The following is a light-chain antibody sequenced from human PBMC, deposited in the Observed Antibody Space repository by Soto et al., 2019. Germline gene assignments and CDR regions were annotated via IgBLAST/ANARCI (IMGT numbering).Light chain of an antibody. CDR1: QSVSSN. CDR3: QQYNNWPPWT. J-gene: IGKJ1*01. CDR2: GAS. Sequence: EIVMTQSPATLSVSPGERATLSCRASQSVSSNLAWYQQKPGQAPRLLIYGASIRATGIPARFSGSGSGTEFTLPIISLQSEDFAVYYCQQYNNWPPWTFGQGTKVEIK. V-gene: IGKV3-15*01.